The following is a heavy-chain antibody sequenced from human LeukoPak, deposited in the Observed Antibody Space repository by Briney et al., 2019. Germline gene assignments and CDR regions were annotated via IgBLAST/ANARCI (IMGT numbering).Heavy chain of an antibody. CDR3: ARDHRYAFDN. J-gene: IGHJ4*02. CDR1: GFTFSDYS. Sequence: PGGSLRLSCAASGFTFSDYSMNWVRQAPGKGLEWISYVGISSGNTKYADSVKGRFTISGDSAKSSVFLQMNSLRVEDTAVYYCARDHRYAFDNWGQGTLVTVSS. D-gene: IGHD5-12*01. CDR2: VGISSGNT. V-gene: IGHV3-48*04.